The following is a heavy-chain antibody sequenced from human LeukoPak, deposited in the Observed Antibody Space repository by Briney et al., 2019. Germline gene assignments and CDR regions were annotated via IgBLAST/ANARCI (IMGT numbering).Heavy chain of an antibody. D-gene: IGHD5-12*01. CDR1: GFTFSSYE. V-gene: IGHV3-48*03. CDR2: ISSSGSTI. Sequence: GGSLRLSCAASGFTFSSYEMNWVRQAPGKGLEWVSYISSSGSTIYYADSVKGRFTISRDNAKNSLYLQMNSLRAEDTAVYHCARVSSGYDYDYWGQGTLVTVSS. CDR3: ARVSSGYDYDY. J-gene: IGHJ4*02.